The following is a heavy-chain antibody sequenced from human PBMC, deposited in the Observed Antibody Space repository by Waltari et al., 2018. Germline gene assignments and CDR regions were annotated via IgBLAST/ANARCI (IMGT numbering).Heavy chain of an antibody. CDR2: ISPNSGGT. Sequence: QVQLVQSGAEVRKPGASVKVSCETSGYTFSGYYIHWVRQAPGQGPEWMGRISPNSGGTSDAQKFQGRVTMTRDTSITTAYMELRSLTSDDTAVYYCARGNWGYFFDYWGQGTLVTVSS. CDR1: GYTFSGYY. V-gene: IGHV1-2*06. D-gene: IGHD7-27*01. CDR3: ARGNWGYFFDY. J-gene: IGHJ4*02.